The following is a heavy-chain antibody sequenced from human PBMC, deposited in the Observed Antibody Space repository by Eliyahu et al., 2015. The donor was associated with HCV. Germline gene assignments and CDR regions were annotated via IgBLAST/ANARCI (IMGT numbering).Heavy chain of an antibody. CDR3: ARATDDFWSGYQYYFDY. J-gene: IGHJ4*02. V-gene: IGHV3-33*01. D-gene: IGHD3-3*01. CDR1: GFTFSSYG. CDR2: IWYDGSNK. Sequence: QVQLVESGGGVVQPGRSLRLSCAASGFTFSSYGMHWVRQAPGKGLEWVAVIWYDGSNKYYADSVKGRFTISRDNSKNTLYLQMNSLRAEDTAVYYCARATDDFWSGYQYYFDYWGQGTLVTVSS.